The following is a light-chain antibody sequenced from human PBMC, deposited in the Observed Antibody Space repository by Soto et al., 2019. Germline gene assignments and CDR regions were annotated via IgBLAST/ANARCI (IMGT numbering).Light chain of an antibody. Sequence: EVVLTQSPDTLSLSPGERATLSCRASQSISSDYLVWYQQKPGQAPRLLIYGASSMATGIPDRFSGSGYRTDFTLTINRLEPEAFAVYYCQHYGNSPPSVTFGPGTKVDIK. CDR1: QSISSDY. CDR2: GAS. J-gene: IGKJ3*01. V-gene: IGKV3-20*01. CDR3: QHYGNSPPSVT.